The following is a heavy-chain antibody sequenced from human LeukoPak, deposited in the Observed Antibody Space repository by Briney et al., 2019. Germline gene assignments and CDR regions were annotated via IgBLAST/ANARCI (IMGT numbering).Heavy chain of an antibody. V-gene: IGHV4-61*08. D-gene: IGHD3-10*01. Sequence: SQTLSLTCTVSGGSISSGGYYWSWIRQPPGKGLEWIGYIYYSGSTNYNPSLKSRVTISVDTSKNQFSLKLSSVTAADTAVYYCAREASGRGLFDPWGQGTLVTVSS. CDR1: GGSISSGGYY. CDR3: AREASGRGLFDP. CDR2: IYYSGST. J-gene: IGHJ5*02.